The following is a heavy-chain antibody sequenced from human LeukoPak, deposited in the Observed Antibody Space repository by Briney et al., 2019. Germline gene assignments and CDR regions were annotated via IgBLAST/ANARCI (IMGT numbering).Heavy chain of an antibody. J-gene: IGHJ4*02. Sequence: GASVKVSCKASGYTFTSYAMHWVRQAPGQRLEWMGWINAGNGNTKYSQKFQGRVTITRDTSVSTAYMELSSLRSEDTAVYYCATRIAVAGAFDYWGQGTLVTVSS. V-gene: IGHV1-3*01. CDR2: INAGNGNT. CDR1: GYTFTSYA. CDR3: ATRIAVAGAFDY. D-gene: IGHD6-19*01.